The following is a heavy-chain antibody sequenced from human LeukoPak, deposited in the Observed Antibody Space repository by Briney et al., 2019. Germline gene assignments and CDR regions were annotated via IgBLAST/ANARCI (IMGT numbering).Heavy chain of an antibody. CDR1: GYSFATYW. Sequence: GESLKISCKGSGYSFATYWIAWVRQMPGKGLGWMGIIYPGDSDTRYSPSFQGQVTISADKSISTAYLQWSSLKASDTAMYYCTRRMVSTEDLDYWGQGTLVTVSS. CDR3: TRRMVSTEDLDY. CDR2: IYPGDSDT. J-gene: IGHJ4*02. D-gene: IGHD5/OR15-5a*01. V-gene: IGHV5-51*01.